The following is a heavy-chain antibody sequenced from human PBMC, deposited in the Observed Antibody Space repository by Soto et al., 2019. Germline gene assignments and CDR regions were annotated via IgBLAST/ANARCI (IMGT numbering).Heavy chain of an antibody. D-gene: IGHD3-10*01. Sequence: VASVKVSCKASGYTFTDYGISWVRQAPGQGLEWMGWISPYNGHTHYTQRFQGRVTMTTDTSTTTAFMELRSLSSDDTAVYYCAREDFGDKIDYWGQGTLVTVSS. CDR2: ISPYNGHT. CDR1: GYTFTDYG. J-gene: IGHJ4*02. V-gene: IGHV1-18*01. CDR3: AREDFGDKIDY.